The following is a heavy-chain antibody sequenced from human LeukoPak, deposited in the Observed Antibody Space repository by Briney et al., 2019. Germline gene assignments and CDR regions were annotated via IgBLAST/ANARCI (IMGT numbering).Heavy chain of an antibody. CDR2: ISSDGTNK. Sequence: GGSLRLSCVVAGFTFSDYAIHWVRQTPGKGLEWVAVISSDGTNKYYTDSVRGRFTISRDNSKNTLFPQMTSLRGDDTAIYYCAKDRGHYYYGSGSLFDYWGQGTLVTVSS. V-gene: IGHV3-30*04. CDR1: GFTFSDYA. D-gene: IGHD3-10*01. J-gene: IGHJ4*02. CDR3: AKDRGHYYYGSGSLFDY.